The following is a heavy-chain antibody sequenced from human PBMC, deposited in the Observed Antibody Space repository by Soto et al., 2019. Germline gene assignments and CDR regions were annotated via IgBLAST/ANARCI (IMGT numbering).Heavy chain of an antibody. CDR2: INHSGTS. D-gene: IGHD3-10*01. CDR3: TKRSPSTMAES. J-gene: IGHJ5*02. Sequence: QVQLQESGPGQVKPSETLSLICTVSGASITSSSYYWGWIRQPPGKGLEWIGTINHSGTSYYNPSLRSRLTVSADTSKNQFSLTLNSVTAADTAVYYCTKRSPSTMAESWGQGILVTVSS. V-gene: IGHV4-39*01. CDR1: GASITSSSYY.